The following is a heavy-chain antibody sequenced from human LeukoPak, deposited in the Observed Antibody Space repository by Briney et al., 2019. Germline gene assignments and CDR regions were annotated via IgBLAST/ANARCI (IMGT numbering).Heavy chain of an antibody. V-gene: IGHV3-23*01. CDR1: GLTFSDYS. Sequence: GGSLRLSCVASGLTFSDYSMTWVRQAPGKGLFWVSGISAGGGSTYYADSVKGRFSISRDNSRNTLYLQMNSLRAEDTAVYYCAKDAAGPEYWGQGTLVTVSS. D-gene: IGHD6-13*01. CDR2: ISAGGGST. J-gene: IGHJ4*02. CDR3: AKDAAGPEY.